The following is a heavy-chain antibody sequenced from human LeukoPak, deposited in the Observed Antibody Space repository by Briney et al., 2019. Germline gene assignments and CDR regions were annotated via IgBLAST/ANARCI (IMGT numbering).Heavy chain of an antibody. CDR3: ARGFISSGYYPPFVY. J-gene: IGHJ4*02. V-gene: IGHV4-59*01. Sequence: SETLTLTCTVSGGSISSYYWSWIRQPPGKGLEWIGYIYYSGSTNYNPSLKSRVTISVDTSKNQFSLKLSSVTAADTAVYYCARGFISSGYYPPFVYWGEGTQVTVSS. D-gene: IGHD3-22*01. CDR2: IYYSGST. CDR1: GGSISSYY.